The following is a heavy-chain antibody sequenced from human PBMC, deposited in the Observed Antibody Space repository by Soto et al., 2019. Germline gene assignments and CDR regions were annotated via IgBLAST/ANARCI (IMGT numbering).Heavy chain of an antibody. D-gene: IGHD3-3*01. J-gene: IGHJ6*02. CDR3: AREANTIYAPHGLDV. V-gene: IGHV3-21*01. CDR1: GFPFDSYS. Sequence: VGSLRLSCAASGFPFDSYSMSWVRQAPGQGLEWLASLSSGSFYIFHADSIRGRFTISRDDAKNLLFLQMNSLTIEDTATYYCAREANTIYAPHGLDVWGQGTAVTVSS. CDR2: LSSGSFYI.